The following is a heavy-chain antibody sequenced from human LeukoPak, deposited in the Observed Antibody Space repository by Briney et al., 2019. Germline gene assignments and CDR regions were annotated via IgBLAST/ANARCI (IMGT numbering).Heavy chain of an antibody. CDR2: IDHRGAT. CDR3: ARGSSYGASGYPYFDH. D-gene: IGHD3-22*01. V-gene: IGHV4-34*01. Sequence: PSETLSLTCAVYGGSLNGYYWSWIPQSPGKGLEWLGEIDHRGATKYNASLESRVTISLDTPFNQFSLELTSVTAADTAIYYCARGSSYGASGYPYFDHWGQGTLVPVS. J-gene: IGHJ4*02. CDR1: GGSLNGYY.